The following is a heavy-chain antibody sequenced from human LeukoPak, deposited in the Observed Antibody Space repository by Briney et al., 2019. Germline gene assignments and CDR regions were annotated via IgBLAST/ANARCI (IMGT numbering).Heavy chain of an antibody. CDR2: IKSKTDGGTT. Sequence: GGSLRLSCAASGFTFSNAWMSWVRQAPGKGLEWVGRIKSKTDGGTTDYAAPVKGRFTISRDDSKNTLYLQMNSLKTEDTAVYYCTRFMGGSYYDDAFDIWGQGTMVTVSS. CDR3: TRFMGGSYYDDAFDI. J-gene: IGHJ3*02. D-gene: IGHD1-26*01. V-gene: IGHV3-15*01. CDR1: GFTFSNAW.